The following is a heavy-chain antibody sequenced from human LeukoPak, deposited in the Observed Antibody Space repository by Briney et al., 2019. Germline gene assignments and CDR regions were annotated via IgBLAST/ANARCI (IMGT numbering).Heavy chain of an antibody. J-gene: IGHJ6*03. D-gene: IGHD5-18*01. CDR3: ARADTAMVPGSYYYYMDV. CDR2: IYTSGST. V-gene: IGHV4-4*07. Sequence: PSETLSLTCTVSGGSISSYYWSWIRQPAGKGLEWIGRIYTSGSTNYNPPLKSRVTISVDKSKNQFSLKLSSVTAADTAVYYCARADTAMVPGSYYYYMDVWGKGTTVTVSS. CDR1: GGSISSYY.